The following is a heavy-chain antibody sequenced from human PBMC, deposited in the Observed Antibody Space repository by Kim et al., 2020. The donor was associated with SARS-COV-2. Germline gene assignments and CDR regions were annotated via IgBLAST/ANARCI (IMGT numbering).Heavy chain of an antibody. D-gene: IGHD6-19*01. V-gene: IGHV4-34*01. CDR2: INHSGST. J-gene: IGHJ4*02. Sequence: SETLSLTCAVYGGSFSGYYWSWIRQPPGKGLEWIGEINHSGSTNYNPSLKSRVTISVDTSKNQFSLKLSSVTAADTAVYYCARAKAVAGIGPPRYFDYWGQGTLVTVSS. CDR1: GGSFSGYY. CDR3: ARAKAVAGIGPPRYFDY.